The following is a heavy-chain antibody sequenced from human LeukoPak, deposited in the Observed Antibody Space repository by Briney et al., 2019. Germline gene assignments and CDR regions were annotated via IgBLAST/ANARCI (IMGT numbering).Heavy chain of an antibody. J-gene: IGHJ4*02. CDR3: ARFGWEHPFDY. Sequence: GGSLRLSCTASGFTFSSYSMNWVRQAPGKGLEWVSSISSSSSYIHYADSVKGRFTISRDNARKSLYLQMNSLRAEDTAVYYCARFGWEHPFDYWGQGTLVTVSS. V-gene: IGHV3-21*01. D-gene: IGHD1-26*01. CDR2: ISSSSSYI. CDR1: GFTFSSYS.